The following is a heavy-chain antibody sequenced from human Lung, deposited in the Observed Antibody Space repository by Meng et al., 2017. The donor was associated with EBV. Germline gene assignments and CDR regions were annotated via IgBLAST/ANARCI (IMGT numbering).Heavy chain of an antibody. CDR1: GYTFTTYD. V-gene: IGHV1-18*01. CDR2: LS. Sequence: QVQLVQSGAEVKKPGASVKVSFKTSGYTFTTYDIHWVRQAPGQGLEWMGWLSHYAQKLQGRVTMTTDTSTSTAYMELRSLRSDDTAVYYCARGKYYDNGGYSRSNYYLDFWGQGTLGTVSS. D-gene: IGHD3-22*01. CDR3: ARGKYYDNGGYSRSNYYLDF. J-gene: IGHJ4*02.